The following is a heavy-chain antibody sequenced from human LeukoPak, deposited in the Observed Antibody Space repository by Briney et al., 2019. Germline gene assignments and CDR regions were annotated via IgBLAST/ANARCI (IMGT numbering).Heavy chain of an antibody. D-gene: IGHD3-10*01. J-gene: IGHJ3*02. CDR2: IIPILGIA. CDR1: GGTFSSYT. V-gene: IGHV1-69*04. CDR3: ARDQGSGSYYRPQVGAFDI. Sequence: SVKVSCKASGGTFSSYTISWVRQAPGQGLEWMGRIIPILGIANHAQKFQGRVTITADKSTSTAYMELSSLRSEDTAVYYCARDQGSGSYYRPQVGAFDIWGQGTMVTVSS.